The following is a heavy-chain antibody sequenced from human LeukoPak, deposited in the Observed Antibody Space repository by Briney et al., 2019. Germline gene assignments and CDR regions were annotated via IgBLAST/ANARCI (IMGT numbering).Heavy chain of an antibody. CDR2: IYYSGST. V-gene: IGHV4-59*08. CDR3: ARQDTMVREAYEVGYYFDY. Sequence: SETLSLTCTVSGGSISSYYWSWIRQPPGKGLEWIGYIYYSGSTNYNPSLKSRVTISVDTSKNQFSLKLSSVTAADTAVYYCARQDTMVREAYEVGYYFDYWGQGTLVTVSS. J-gene: IGHJ4*02. CDR1: GGSISSYY. D-gene: IGHD3-10*01.